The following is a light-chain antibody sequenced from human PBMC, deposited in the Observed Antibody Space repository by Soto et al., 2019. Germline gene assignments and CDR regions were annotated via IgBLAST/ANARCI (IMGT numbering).Light chain of an antibody. J-gene: IGKJ1*01. V-gene: IGKV1-12*01. CDR3: LQVKSFPRT. CDR2: AAS. CDR1: QDINNR. Sequence: DIQMTQSPSSVSASVGDRVTITCRASQDINNRLAWFQQRPGRAPKYLIQAASILQSGFPSRFSGSGSGTDFTLTIHSLQPEDLATYYCLQVKSFPRTFGQGTKVELK.